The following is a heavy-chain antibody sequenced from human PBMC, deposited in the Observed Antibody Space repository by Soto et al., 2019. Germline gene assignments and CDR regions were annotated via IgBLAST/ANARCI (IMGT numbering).Heavy chain of an antibody. Sequence: GESLKISCKGSGYSFTSYWISWVRQMSGKGLEWMGRIDPSDSYTNYSPSFQGHVTISADKSISTAYLQWSSLKASDTAMYYCARLRLVVVPAATHGMDVWGQGTTVTVSS. D-gene: IGHD2-2*01. V-gene: IGHV5-10-1*01. CDR1: GYSFTSYW. CDR2: IDPSDSYT. J-gene: IGHJ6*02. CDR3: ARLRLVVVPAATHGMDV.